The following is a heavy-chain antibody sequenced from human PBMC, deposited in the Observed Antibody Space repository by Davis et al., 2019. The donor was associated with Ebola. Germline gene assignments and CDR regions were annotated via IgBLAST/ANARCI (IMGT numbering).Heavy chain of an antibody. V-gene: IGHV1-18*04. D-gene: IGHD3-22*01. Sequence: ASVKVSCKASGYTFTGYYMHWVRQAPGQGLEWMGWISAYHGNTKYSQKLQGSVTMTIDTSTSTAYMELRSLRSDDTAVYYCARDIMIVGAITTEYRYYGLDVWGQGTTVTVSS. CDR2: ISAYHGNT. J-gene: IGHJ6*02. CDR3: ARDIMIVGAITTEYRYYGLDV. CDR1: GYTFTGYY.